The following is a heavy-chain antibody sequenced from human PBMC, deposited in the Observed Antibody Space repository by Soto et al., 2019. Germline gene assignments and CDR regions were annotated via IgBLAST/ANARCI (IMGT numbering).Heavy chain of an antibody. CDR3: ARGRYLDSSDYWVANLPFDH. V-gene: IGHV3-23*01. CDR2: ISRSGRGSA. J-gene: IGHJ4*02. CDR1: GVTFNSYV. Sequence: GGSLRLSCAASGVTFNSYVMTWVRQAPGEGLEWVSSISRSGRGSAYYADSVKGRFTNSRDNSENTLFLQMNNLRDEDTALYYCARGRYLDSSDYWVANLPFDHWGLGTLVTVSS. D-gene: IGHD3-22*01.